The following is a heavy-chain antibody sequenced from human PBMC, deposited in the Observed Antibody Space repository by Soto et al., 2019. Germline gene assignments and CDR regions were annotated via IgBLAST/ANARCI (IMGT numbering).Heavy chain of an antibody. CDR1: GFTFSSYA. D-gene: IGHD1-26*01. CDR3: ANSGSYYGDFDY. V-gene: IGHV3-30-3*01. CDR2: ISYDGSNK. Sequence: GGSLRLSCAASGFTFSSYAMHWVRQAPGKGLEWVAVISYDGSNKYYADSVKGRFTISRDNSKNALYLQMNSLRAEDTAVYYCANSGSYYGDFDYWGQGTLVTVSS. J-gene: IGHJ4*02.